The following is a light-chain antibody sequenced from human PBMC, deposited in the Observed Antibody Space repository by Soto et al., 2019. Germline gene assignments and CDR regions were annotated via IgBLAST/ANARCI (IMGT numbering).Light chain of an antibody. CDR1: QSARGF. Sequence: EIQMTQSPSSLSASVGDRLTITCRASQSARGFLNWYQQKPGKAPQLLIYSASTLQSGVPSRFSGSRSGRHFTLNITSLQPEDFATYYSQQTYSTPYPFGHGTKVDIK. J-gene: IGKJ3*01. CDR2: SAS. CDR3: QQTYSTPYP. V-gene: IGKV1-39*01.